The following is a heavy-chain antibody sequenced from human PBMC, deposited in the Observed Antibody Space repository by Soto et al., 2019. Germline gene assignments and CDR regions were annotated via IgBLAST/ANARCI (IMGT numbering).Heavy chain of an antibody. V-gene: IGHV3-9*01. D-gene: IGHD3-10*01. J-gene: IGHJ4*02. CDR3: VKGTYYASGSYYFDY. CDR1: GFTFSSYA. CDR2: IVWNSGSV. Sequence: EVQLLESGGGLVQPGGSLRLSCAASGFTFSSYAMSWVRQAPGKGLEWVSGIVWNSGSVGYADFVKGRFTISRDNAKNSLYLQMNSLRVEDTALYYCVKGTYYASGSYYFDYWGQGTLVTVSS.